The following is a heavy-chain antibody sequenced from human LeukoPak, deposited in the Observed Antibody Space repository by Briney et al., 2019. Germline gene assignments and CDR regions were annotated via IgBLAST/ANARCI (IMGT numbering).Heavy chain of an antibody. Sequence: GGSLRLSCAASGFTFSSYAMSWVRQAPGKGLEWVSAISGGGGSTHYADSVKGRFTISRDNSKNTLYLQMNNLRTEDTAVYYCATQAEGYNSYFDYWGQGTLVTVSS. CDR3: ATQAEGYNSYFDY. D-gene: IGHD5-24*01. CDR1: GFTFSSYA. J-gene: IGHJ4*02. V-gene: IGHV3-23*01. CDR2: ISGGGGST.